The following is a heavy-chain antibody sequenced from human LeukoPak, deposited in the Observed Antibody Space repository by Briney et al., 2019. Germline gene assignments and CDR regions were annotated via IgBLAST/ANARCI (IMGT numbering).Heavy chain of an antibody. Sequence: GGSLRLSCAASGFTFNNYAMSWVRQAPGKGLEWVSAISGSGGSTYYADSVKGRFTISRDNSKNTLYLQMNSLRAEDTAVYYCAKTPDIVVVTAITGSFDYWGQGTLVTVSS. CDR1: GFTFNNYA. J-gene: IGHJ4*02. CDR2: ISGSGGST. V-gene: IGHV3-23*01. D-gene: IGHD2-21*02. CDR3: AKTPDIVVVTAITGSFDY.